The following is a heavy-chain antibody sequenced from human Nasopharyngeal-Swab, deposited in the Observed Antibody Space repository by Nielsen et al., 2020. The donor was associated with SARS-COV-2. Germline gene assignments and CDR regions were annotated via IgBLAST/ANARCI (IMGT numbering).Heavy chain of an antibody. CDR2: FDPEDGET. D-gene: IGHD3-3*01. Sequence: ASVKASCKVSGYTLTELSMHWVRQAPGKGLEWMGGFDPEDGETIYAQKFQGRVTMTEDTSTDTAYMELSSLRSEDTAAYYCASLRFWSGYYFDYWGQGTLATVSS. CDR3: ASLRFWSGYYFDY. CDR1: GYTLTELS. V-gene: IGHV1-24*01. J-gene: IGHJ4*02.